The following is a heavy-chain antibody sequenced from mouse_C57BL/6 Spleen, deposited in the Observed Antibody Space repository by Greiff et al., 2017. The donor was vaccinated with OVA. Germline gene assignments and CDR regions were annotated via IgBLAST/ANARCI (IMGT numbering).Heavy chain of an antibody. CDR2: IDPSDSYT. CDR1: GYTFTSYW. CDR3: ARNGDYYGSRYFDV. V-gene: IGHV1-69*01. D-gene: IGHD1-1*01. J-gene: IGHJ1*03. Sequence: VKLQQPGAELVMPGASVKLSCKASGYTFTSYWMHWVKQRPGQGLEWIGEIDPSDSYTNYNQKFKGKSTLTVDKSSSTAYMQLSSLTSEDSAVYYCARNGDYYGSRYFDVWGTGTTVTVSS.